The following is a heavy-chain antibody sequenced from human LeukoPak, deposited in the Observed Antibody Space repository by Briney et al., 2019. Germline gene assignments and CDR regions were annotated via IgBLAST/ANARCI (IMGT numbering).Heavy chain of an antibody. D-gene: IGHD3-10*01. CDR2: INAGNGNT. CDR3: ARGRTARGEYFDY. Sequence: SVKVSCKASGYTFTSYAMHWVRQAPGQRLEWMGWINAGNGNTKYSQKFQGRVTITRDTSASTAYMELSSLRSEDTAVYYCARGRTARGEYFDYWGQGTLVTVSS. V-gene: IGHV1-3*01. J-gene: IGHJ4*02. CDR1: GYTFTSYA.